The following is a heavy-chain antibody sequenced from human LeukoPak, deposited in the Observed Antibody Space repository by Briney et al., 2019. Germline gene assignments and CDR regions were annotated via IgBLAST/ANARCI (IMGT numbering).Heavy chain of an antibody. V-gene: IGHV3-30-3*01. J-gene: IGHJ4*02. CDR3: LGRASRVYYFDY. D-gene: IGHD3-10*01. CDR1: GFTFSSYA. Sequence: PGGSLRLSCAASGFTFSSYAMHWVRQAPGKGLEWVAVISYDGSNKYYADSVKGRFTISRDNSKNTLYLQMYSLRAEDTAVYYCLGRASRVYYFDYWGQGTLVTVSS. CDR2: ISYDGSNK.